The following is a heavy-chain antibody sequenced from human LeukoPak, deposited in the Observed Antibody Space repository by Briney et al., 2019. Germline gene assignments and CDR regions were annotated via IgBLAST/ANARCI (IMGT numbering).Heavy chain of an antibody. CDR1: GFTFSSYA. D-gene: IGHD6-19*01. CDR2: ISDGGGAT. J-gene: IGHJ4*02. CDR3: AGAFSGWSPKF. Sequence: GGSLRLSCAASGFTFSSYAMTWVRQAPGKGLEWVSGISDGGGATYYADSVKGRSTLSRDNSKNTLYLQMNSLRADDTAVYYCAGAFSGWSPKFWGQGTLVTVSS. V-gene: IGHV3-23*01.